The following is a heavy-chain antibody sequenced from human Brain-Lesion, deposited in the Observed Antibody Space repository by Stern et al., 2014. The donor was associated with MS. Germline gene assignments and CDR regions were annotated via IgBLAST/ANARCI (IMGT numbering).Heavy chain of an antibody. CDR2: SDHSGST. J-gene: IGHJ4*02. V-gene: IGHV4-4*02. CDR3: ARFPASRPHVFDS. CDR1: GGSISSSNW. D-gene: IGHD6-13*01. Sequence: VQLVESGPGLVKPSGTLSLTCAVSGGSISSSNWWSWVRQSPGKGLEWIGESDHSGSTIYNPSLRVRAPVSEDNSKTRFPLTLSSVPAADTAVYFCARFPASRPHVFDSWGQGTLVTVSS.